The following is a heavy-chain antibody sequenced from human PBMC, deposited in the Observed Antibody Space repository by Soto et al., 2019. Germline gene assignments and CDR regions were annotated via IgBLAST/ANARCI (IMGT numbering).Heavy chain of an antibody. CDR2: ITDSGGST. CDR1: GFTFSSYA. CDR3: AKPPGARWGYYFDS. D-gene: IGHD3-16*01. V-gene: IGHV3-23*01. J-gene: IGHJ4*02. Sequence: PGGSLRLSCVASGFTFSSYAMSWVRQAPGKGLEWVSLITDSGGSTYYADSVKGRFTISRDDSKNTLYLQMNSLRAEDTALYYCAKPPGARWGYYFDSWGQGTLVTVSS.